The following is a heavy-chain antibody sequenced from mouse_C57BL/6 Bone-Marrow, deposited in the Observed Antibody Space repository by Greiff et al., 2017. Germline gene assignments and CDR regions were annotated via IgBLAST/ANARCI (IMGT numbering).Heavy chain of an antibody. CDR2: ISNGGGST. J-gene: IGHJ4*01. D-gene: IGHD2-4*01. V-gene: IGHV5-12*01. CDR1: GFTFSDYY. Sequence: EVHLVEPGGGLVQPGGSLKLSCAASGFTFSDYYMYWVRQTPEKRLEWVAYISNGGGSTYYPDTVKGRFTISRDNAKNTLYLQMSRLKSEDTAMYYCAGRHYDYDEDAMDYWGRGTSVTVSS. CDR3: AGRHYDYDEDAMDY.